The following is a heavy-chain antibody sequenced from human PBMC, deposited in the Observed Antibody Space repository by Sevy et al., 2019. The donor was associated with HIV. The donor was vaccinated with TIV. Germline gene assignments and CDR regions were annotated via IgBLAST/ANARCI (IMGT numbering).Heavy chain of an antibody. J-gene: IGHJ1*01. V-gene: IGHV3-23*01. CDR1: GFTFTRYA. Sequence: GGSLRLSCEASGFTFTRYAFHWVRQAPGKGLEWASTISGSGGRTYTAESVRGRLTISRDNSKRTVYLQMNSLRGDDTAIYYCEKDPYSSGEYFQKWGQGARVTVSS. CDR2: ISGSGGRT. CDR3: EKDPYSSGEYFQK. D-gene: IGHD3-22*01.